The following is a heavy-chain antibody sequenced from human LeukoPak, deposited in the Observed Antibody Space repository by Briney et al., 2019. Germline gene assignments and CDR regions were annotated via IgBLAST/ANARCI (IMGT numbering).Heavy chain of an antibody. Sequence: SETLSLTCAVYGGSFSGYYWSWIRQPPGKGLEWIGEINHSGSTNYNPSLKSRVTISVDTSKNQFSLKLSSVTAADTAVYYCAVPETGYGYSSGWYDYWGQGTLVTVSS. CDR1: GGSFSGYY. CDR3: AVPETGYGYSSGWYDY. J-gene: IGHJ4*02. V-gene: IGHV4-34*01. D-gene: IGHD6-19*01. CDR2: INHSGST.